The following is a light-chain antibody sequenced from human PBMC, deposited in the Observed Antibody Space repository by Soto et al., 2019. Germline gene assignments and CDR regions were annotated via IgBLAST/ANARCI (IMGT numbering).Light chain of an antibody. CDR2: LNSDGSH. J-gene: IGLJ3*02. CDR1: SGHSSYA. V-gene: IGLV4-69*01. CDR3: QTWSTGIRE. Sequence: QSVLTQSPSASASLGASVKLTCTLSSGHSSYAIAWHQQQPEKGPRYLMKLNSDGSHSKGDGIPDRFSGSSSGTERYLTISSLQSEDEADYYCQTWSTGIREFGGGTKLTVL.